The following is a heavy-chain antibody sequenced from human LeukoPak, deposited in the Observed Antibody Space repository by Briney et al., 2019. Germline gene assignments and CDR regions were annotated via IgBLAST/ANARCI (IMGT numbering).Heavy chain of an antibody. J-gene: IGHJ4*02. D-gene: IGHD1-26*01. CDR3: ARDVGARPFDY. Sequence: PSETLSLTCTVSGGSISSYYWSWIRQPPGKGLEWIGYIYYSGSTNYNPSLKSRVTISVDTSKNQFSLKLSSVTAAYTAVYYCARDVGARPFDYWGQGTLVTVSS. CDR1: GGSISSYY. CDR2: IYYSGST. V-gene: IGHV4-59*01.